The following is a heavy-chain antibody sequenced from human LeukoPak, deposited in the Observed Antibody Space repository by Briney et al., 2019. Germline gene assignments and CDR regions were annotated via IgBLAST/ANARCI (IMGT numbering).Heavy chain of an antibody. CDR1: GFTFSSYG. V-gene: IGHV3-30*18. Sequence: PGRSLRLSCAASGFTFSSYGMHWVRQAPGKGLEWVAVISYDGSNKYYADSVKGRFTISRDNSKNTLYLQMNSLRAEDTPVYYCAKDRATMIVVANDYWGQGTLVTVSS. CDR3: AKDRATMIVVANDY. J-gene: IGHJ4*02. CDR2: ISYDGSNK. D-gene: IGHD3-22*01.